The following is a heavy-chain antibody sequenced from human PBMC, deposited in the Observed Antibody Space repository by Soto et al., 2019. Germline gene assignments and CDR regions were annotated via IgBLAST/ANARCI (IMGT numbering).Heavy chain of an antibody. Sequence: GGSLRLSCAASGFTFSNAWMSWVRQAPGKGLEWVGRIKSKTDGGTTDYAAPVKGRFTISRDDSKNTLYLQMNSLKTEDTAVYYCTTDSSAYDFWSGYYGSLDFDYWGQGTLVTVSS. CDR2: IKSKTDGGTT. V-gene: IGHV3-15*01. CDR1: GFTFSNAW. D-gene: IGHD3-3*01. J-gene: IGHJ4*02. CDR3: TTDSSAYDFWSGYYGSLDFDY.